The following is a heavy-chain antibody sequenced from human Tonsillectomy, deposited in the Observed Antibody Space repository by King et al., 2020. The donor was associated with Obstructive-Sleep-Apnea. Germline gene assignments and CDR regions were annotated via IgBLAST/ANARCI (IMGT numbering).Heavy chain of an antibody. J-gene: IGHJ4*02. D-gene: IGHD5-18*01. V-gene: IGHV3-33*06. Sequence: VQLVESGGGVVQPGRSLRLSCAASGFTFSSYGMNWVRQAPGQGLEWVAVIWYDGSNKYYVDSVKGRFTISRDNSKNTLYLQMNSLRAEDTAVYYCAKGVDTAMGLLDYWGQGTLVTVSS. CDR2: IWYDGSNK. CDR3: AKGVDTAMGLLDY. CDR1: GFTFSSYG.